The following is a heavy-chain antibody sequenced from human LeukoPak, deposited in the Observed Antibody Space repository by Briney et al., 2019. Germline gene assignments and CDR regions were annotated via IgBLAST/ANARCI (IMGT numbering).Heavy chain of an antibody. CDR2: INHSGST. CDR1: GGSFSGYY. Sequence: SETLSLTCAVYGGSFSGYYWSWIRQPPGKGLEWIGEINHSGSTNYNPSLKSRVTISVDTSKNQFSLKLSSVTAADTAVYYCARTDSSGYYYFAFDIWGQGTMVTVSS. J-gene: IGHJ3*02. V-gene: IGHV4-34*01. D-gene: IGHD3-22*01. CDR3: ARTDSSGYYYFAFDI.